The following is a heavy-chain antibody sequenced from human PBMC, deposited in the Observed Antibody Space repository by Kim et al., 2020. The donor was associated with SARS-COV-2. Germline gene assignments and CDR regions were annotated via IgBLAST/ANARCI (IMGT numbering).Heavy chain of an antibody. V-gene: IGHV4-34*01. J-gene: IGHJ6*02. D-gene: IGHD2-2*02. CDR1: GWSFSGYS. CDR3: ASGRVGIVPSPILGFGTHYDYCNMDV. CDR2: INHRGGR. Sequence: SETLSLTCAVYGWSFSGYSWNWIRQPPGKGLVWIGQINHRGGRNDNPSLKNRLTTSLDTSKHQFSLQSTSVTAADRAFYYCASGRVGIVPSPILGFGTHYDYCNMDVWGHGTTVTVPS.